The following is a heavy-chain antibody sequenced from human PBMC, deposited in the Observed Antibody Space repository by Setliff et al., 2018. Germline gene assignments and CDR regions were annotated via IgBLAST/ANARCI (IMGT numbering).Heavy chain of an antibody. J-gene: IGHJ5*02. V-gene: IGHV4-38-2*01. CDR1: GFSISSGYY. D-gene: IGHD3-22*01. CDR3: ARAHTWPLPNDNSGYPGWFDP. Sequence: PSETLSLTCAVSGFSISSGYYWGWIRQPPGKGLEWIVNIHHSGKAYYNPSLKSRVTMSVDTSKNHVSLKLSSVTAADTAVYYCARAHTWPLPNDNSGYPGWFDPWGQGTLVTVS. CDR2: IHHSGKA.